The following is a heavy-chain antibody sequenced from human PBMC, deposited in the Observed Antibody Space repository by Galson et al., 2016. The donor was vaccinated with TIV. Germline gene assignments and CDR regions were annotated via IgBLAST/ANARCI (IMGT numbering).Heavy chain of an antibody. D-gene: IGHD5-12*01. V-gene: IGHV1-69*13. Sequence: SVKVSCKASGGTFSSYAISWVRQAPGQGLEWMGGIIPIFGTANYAQKFQGRVTITADESTSTAYMELSSLRSEDTAVYYCARDRGYSGYGWAFDYWGQGTLVTVSS. CDR3: ARDRGYSGYGWAFDY. CDR2: IIPIFGTA. CDR1: GGTFSSYA. J-gene: IGHJ4*02.